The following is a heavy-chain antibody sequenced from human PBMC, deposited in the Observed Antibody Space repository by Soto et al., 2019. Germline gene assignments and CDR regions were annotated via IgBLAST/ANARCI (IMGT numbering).Heavy chain of an antibody. CDR1: GFNFSRYW. CDR3: AREDGTFDY. Sequence: VQLVESGGGLVQPGGSLRLSCTVSGFNFSRYWRNWVRQAPGKGLEWVANSRPDTDDRFHADSVRGRFSISRDNAKKSLFLQMNSLRVEDTVVYYCAREDGTFDYWGQGILVTVSS. CDR2: SRPDTDDR. J-gene: IGHJ4*02. V-gene: IGHV3-7*04. D-gene: IGHD1-26*01.